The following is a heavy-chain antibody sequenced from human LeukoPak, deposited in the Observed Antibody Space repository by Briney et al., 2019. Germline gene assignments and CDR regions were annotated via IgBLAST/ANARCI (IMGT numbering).Heavy chain of an antibody. D-gene: IGHD3-9*01. CDR1: GFTFSSYN. CDR2: ISSSSSTI. CDR3: AREGGNYDISG. J-gene: IGHJ4*02. V-gene: IGHV3-48*01. Sequence: GGSLRLSCGASGFTFSSYNMNWVRQAPGKGLEWVSYISSSSSTIYYADSVKGRFTISRDNAKNSLYLQMNSLRAEDTAVYYCAREGGNYDISGWGQGTRVTVSS.